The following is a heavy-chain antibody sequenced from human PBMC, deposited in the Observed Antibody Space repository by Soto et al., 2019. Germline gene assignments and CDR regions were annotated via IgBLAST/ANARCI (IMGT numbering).Heavy chain of an antibody. CDR1: GYTFTSYG. CDR2: ISAHNGNT. CDR3: ARGRYGDY. D-gene: IGHD1-1*01. Sequence: QVHLVQSGAEVKKPGASVKVSCKASGYTFTSYGITWVRQAPGQGLEWMGWISAHNGNTDYAQNLQGRVIVTRDTYTSTASMEMMSLISDDTAVYYCARGRYGDYWGQGALVTVSS. V-gene: IGHV1-18*01. J-gene: IGHJ4*02.